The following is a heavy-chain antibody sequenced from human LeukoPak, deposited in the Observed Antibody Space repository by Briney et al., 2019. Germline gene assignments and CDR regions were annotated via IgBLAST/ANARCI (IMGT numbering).Heavy chain of an antibody. CDR2: ISAYNGNT. CDR3: AREIVGATPGYYYYGMDV. D-gene: IGHD1-26*01. CDR1: GYTFTSYY. V-gene: IGHV1-18*04. Sequence: ASVKVSCKASGYTFTSYYMHWVRQAPGQGLEWMGWISAYNGNTNYAQKLQGRVTMTTDTSTSTAYMELRSLRSDDTAVYYCAREIVGATPGYYYYGMDVWGQGTTVTVSS. J-gene: IGHJ6*02.